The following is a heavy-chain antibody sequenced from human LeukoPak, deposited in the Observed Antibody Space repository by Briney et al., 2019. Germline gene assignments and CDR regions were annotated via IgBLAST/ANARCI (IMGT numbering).Heavy chain of an antibody. V-gene: IGHV5-51*01. Sequence: GESLKISCKPSGYSFTSSWIGWVRQMPGKGLEWMGIIYPGDSETIYSPSFQGQVTISVDKSFSTAYLQWSNLKASDTAMYYCARQYITGWQSFDYWGQGTLVTVSS. D-gene: IGHD6-19*01. CDR1: GYSFTSSW. CDR3: ARQYITGWQSFDY. CDR2: IYPGDSET. J-gene: IGHJ4*02.